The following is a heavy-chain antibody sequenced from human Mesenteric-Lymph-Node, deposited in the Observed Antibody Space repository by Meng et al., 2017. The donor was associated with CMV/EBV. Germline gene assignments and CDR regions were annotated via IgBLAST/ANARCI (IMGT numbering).Heavy chain of an antibody. CDR2: IYYTGST. Sequence: SGPTLVKPTQTLTLTCTFSGFSLSTSGVGVGWIRQPPGKGLEWIGYIYYTGSTNYNPSLKSRVTISIDTSKNQFSLKLSSVTAADTALYYCARSRDGYSFDYWGQGALVTVSS. D-gene: IGHD5-24*01. CDR1: GFSLSTSGVG. J-gene: IGHJ4*02. CDR3: ARSRDGYSFDY. V-gene: IGHV4-61*08.